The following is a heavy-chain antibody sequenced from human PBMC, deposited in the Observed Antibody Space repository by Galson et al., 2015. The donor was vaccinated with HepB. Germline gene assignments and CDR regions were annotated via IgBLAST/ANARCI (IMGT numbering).Heavy chain of an antibody. CDR1: EFTSSKTYY. Sequence: SLRLSCAASEFTSSKTYYMNWVRLAPGKGLEWVANINQDGSDKRYVDSVRGRFTISRDNAKNSLYLQMNSLRVEDTAVYYCAGGGGWIADSWGQGTLVTVSS. CDR3: AGGGGWIADS. J-gene: IGHJ4*02. V-gene: IGHV3-7*01. D-gene: IGHD6-19*01. CDR2: INQDGSDK.